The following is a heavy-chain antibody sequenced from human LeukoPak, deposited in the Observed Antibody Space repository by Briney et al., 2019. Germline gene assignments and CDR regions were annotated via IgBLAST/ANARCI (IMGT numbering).Heavy chain of an antibody. D-gene: IGHD1-1*01. CDR2: IYYSGST. CDR1: GGSISSSSYY. J-gene: IGHJ6*03. Sequence: SETLSLTCTVSGGSISSSSYYWGWIRQPPGKGLEWIGSIYYSGSTYYNPSLKSRVTISVDTSKNQFSLKLSSVTAADTAMYYCARVVRNWNVFYYYYYMDVWGKGTTVTVSS. V-gene: IGHV4-39*07. CDR3: ARVVRNWNVFYYYYYMDV.